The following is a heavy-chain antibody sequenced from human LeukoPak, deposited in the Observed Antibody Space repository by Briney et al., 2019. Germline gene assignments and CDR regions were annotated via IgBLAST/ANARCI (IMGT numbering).Heavy chain of an antibody. D-gene: IGHD3-22*01. J-gene: IGHJ3*02. CDR1: GFTLRTYI. CDR2: ISSSSGTI. Sequence: GGSLRLSCAASGFTLRTYIMNWVRQVPGKGLEWISYISSSSGTIYYADSVKGRFTISRDNAKNSLYLQMNRLRDEDTAVYYCARVWYYDSSGYSLDAFDIWGQGTIVTVSS. V-gene: IGHV3-48*02. CDR3: ARVWYYDSSGYSLDAFDI.